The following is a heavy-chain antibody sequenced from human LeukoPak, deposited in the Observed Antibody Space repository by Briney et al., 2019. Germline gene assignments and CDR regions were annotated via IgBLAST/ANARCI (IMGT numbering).Heavy chain of an antibody. CDR1: GGTFSSYA. CDR2: IIPIFGTA. V-gene: IGHV1-69*05. Sequence: GASVKVSCKASGGTFSSYALSWVRQAPGQGLEWMGGIIPIFGTANYAQKFQGRVTITTDESTSTAYMELSSLRSEDTAVYYCARDVGGSYWGYGYWGQGTLVTVSS. CDR3: ARDVGGSYWGYGY. J-gene: IGHJ4*02. D-gene: IGHD1-26*01.